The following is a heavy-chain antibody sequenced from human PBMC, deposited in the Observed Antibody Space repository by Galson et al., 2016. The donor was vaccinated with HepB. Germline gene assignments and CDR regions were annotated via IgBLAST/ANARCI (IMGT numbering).Heavy chain of an antibody. J-gene: IGHJ3*02. CDR2: IYGGGST. V-gene: IGHV3-53*01. CDR3: ARGTYYYGSGGYGAFHI. Sequence: SLRLSCAASGFTVSSNYMSWVRQAPGKGLEWVSLIYGGGSTYYADSVMGRFTISRDNSKNILFLQMNSLRAEDTAVYYCARGTYYYGSGGYGAFHIWGQGTMVTVSS. CDR1: GFTVSSNY. D-gene: IGHD3-10*01.